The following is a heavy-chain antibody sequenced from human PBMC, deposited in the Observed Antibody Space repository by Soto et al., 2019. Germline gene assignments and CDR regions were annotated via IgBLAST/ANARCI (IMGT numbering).Heavy chain of an antibody. CDR3: ARELEVGATSVGGFDI. Sequence: PGGSLRLSCAASGFSFSSYSMNWVRQAPGKGLEWVSSISSSSSYIYYADSVKGRFTISRDNAKNSLYLQMNSLRAEDTAVYYCARELEVGATSVGGFDIWGQGTMVTVSS. CDR2: ISSSSSYI. CDR1: GFSFSSYS. J-gene: IGHJ3*02. D-gene: IGHD1-26*01. V-gene: IGHV3-21*01.